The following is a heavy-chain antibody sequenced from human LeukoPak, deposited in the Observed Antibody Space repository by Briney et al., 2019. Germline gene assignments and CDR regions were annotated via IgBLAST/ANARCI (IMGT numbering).Heavy chain of an antibody. J-gene: IGHJ6*02. CDR2: ISGSGGST. D-gene: IGHD2-2*01. V-gene: IGHV3-23*01. Sequence: GGPLRLSCSACRFTCSTYAMSWVLHAPGKGLEWVSAISGSGGSTYYADSVKGRFTISRDNSKNTLYLQMNSLRAEDTAAYYCAKVLSEYQLLSGKYYYYGMDVWGQGTTVIVSS. CDR3: AKVLSEYQLLSGKYYYYGMDV. CDR1: RFTCSTYA.